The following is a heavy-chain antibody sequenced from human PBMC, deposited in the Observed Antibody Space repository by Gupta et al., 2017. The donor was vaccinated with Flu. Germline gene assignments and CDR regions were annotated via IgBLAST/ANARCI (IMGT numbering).Heavy chain of an antibody. V-gene: IGHV1-69*01. Sequence: ECVGGISPIFDTANYAQNFQGRVTITADESTSTAYMELSSLRSEDTAVYYCARGSYFDILTAYLNYYYFGMDVWGQGTTVTVSS. D-gene: IGHD3-9*01. CDR2: ISPIFDTA. J-gene: IGHJ6*02. CDR3: ARGSYFDILTAYLNYYYFGMDV.